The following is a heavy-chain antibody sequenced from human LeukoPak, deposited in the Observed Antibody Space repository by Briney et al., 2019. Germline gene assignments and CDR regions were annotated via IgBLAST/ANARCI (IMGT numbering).Heavy chain of an antibody. Sequence: SETLSLTCSVSGGSINSGGHYWNWICQRPGKGLEWIGYIYYTGSTFYNPSLKRCVTMSVDKSKNQFSLKLSSVTAADTAVYYCVRNIGGQRIRFDPWGPGALVTVSS. D-gene: IGHD3-16*01. CDR3: VRNIGGQRIRFDP. J-gene: IGHJ5*02. CDR1: GGSINSGGHY. V-gene: IGHV4-31*03. CDR2: IYYTGST.